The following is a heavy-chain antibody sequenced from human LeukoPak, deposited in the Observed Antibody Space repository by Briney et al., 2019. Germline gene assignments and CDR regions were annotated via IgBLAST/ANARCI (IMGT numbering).Heavy chain of an antibody. CDR1: GYTFSSYG. CDR2: ISAYNGNT. CDR3: ASAVATGPPYYYYYYMDV. V-gene: IGHV1-18*01. Sequence: ASVKVSCKASGYTFSSYGISWVRQAPGQGLEWMGWISAYNGNTNYAQNLQGRVTMTTDTSTSTAYMELSSLRSEDAAVYYCASAVATGPPYYYYYYMDVWGKGTTVTVSS. J-gene: IGHJ6*03. D-gene: IGHD5-12*01.